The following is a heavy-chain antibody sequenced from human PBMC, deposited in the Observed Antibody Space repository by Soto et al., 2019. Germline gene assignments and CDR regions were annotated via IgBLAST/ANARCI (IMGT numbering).Heavy chain of an antibody. CDR3: ARVYATGTTPDYFDY. J-gene: IGHJ4*02. CDR1: GGSISRYY. CDR2: LYNTGST. D-gene: IGHD1-1*01. Sequence: PSETLSLTCTVSGGSISRYYWSWIRQPPGKGLEWIGYLYNTGSTIYNPSLESRVTISVDTSKNQFSLKLSSVTAADTAVYYCARVYATGTTPDYFDYWGQGTLVTVSS. V-gene: IGHV4-59*08.